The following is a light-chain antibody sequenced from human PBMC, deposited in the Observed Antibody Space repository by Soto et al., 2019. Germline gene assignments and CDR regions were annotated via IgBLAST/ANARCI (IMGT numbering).Light chain of an antibody. J-gene: IGKJ1*01. CDR2: AAS. CDR1: QGISSY. Sequence: AIRMTQSPSSLSASTGDRVTITCRASQGISSYLAWCQQKPGKAPKLLIYAASTLQSGVPSRFSGSGSGTDFTLTISCLQSEDFATYYCLQYYSYPWTFGQGTKVEIK. CDR3: LQYYSYPWT. V-gene: IGKV1-8*01.